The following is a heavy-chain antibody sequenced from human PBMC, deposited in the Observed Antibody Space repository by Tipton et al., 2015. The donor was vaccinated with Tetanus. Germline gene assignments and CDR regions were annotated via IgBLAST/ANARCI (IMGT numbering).Heavy chain of an antibody. J-gene: IGHJ4*02. Sequence: TLSLTCTVSGGSISNYYWSWIRQPPGKGLEWIGYIYYSGSTNYNPSLKSRVTISVDTSKNQFSLKLSSVTAAGTAVYYCVRGRGLGAYSYGFEYWGQGALVTVSS. V-gene: IGHV4-59*01. D-gene: IGHD3-16*01. CDR1: GGSISNYY. CDR2: IYYSGST. CDR3: VRGRGLGAYSYGFEY.